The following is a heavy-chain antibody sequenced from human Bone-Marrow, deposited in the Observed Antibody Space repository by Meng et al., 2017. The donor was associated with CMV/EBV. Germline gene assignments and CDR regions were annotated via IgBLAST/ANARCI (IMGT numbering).Heavy chain of an antibody. V-gene: IGHV3-53*05. CDR3: ARGSGYCSSTSCFLRSFDI. CDR2: IYSGGST. J-gene: IGHJ3*02. D-gene: IGHD2-2*01. CDR1: GFTVSSNY. Sequence: GESLKISCAASGFTVSSNYMSWVRQAPGKGLEWVSVIYSGGSTYYADSVKGRFTISRDNSKNTLYLQMNSLRAEDTAVYYCARGSGYCSSTSCFLRSFDIWGQGTMVNVSS.